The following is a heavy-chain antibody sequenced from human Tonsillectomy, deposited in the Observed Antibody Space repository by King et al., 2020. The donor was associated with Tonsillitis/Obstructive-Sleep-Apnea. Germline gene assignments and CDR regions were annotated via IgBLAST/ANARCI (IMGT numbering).Heavy chain of an antibody. J-gene: IGHJ3*02. CDR1: GGSISSYY. V-gene: IGHV4-59*01. CDR3: AREALDAFDI. Sequence: QLQESGPGLVKPSETLSLTCTVSGGSISSYYWSWIRQPPGKGLEWIGYIYYTGSTKYNPSLKSRVTISVDTSKNQFSLNLSSVPAADTAVYYCAREALDAFDIWGQGTVVTVSS. CDR2: IYYTGST.